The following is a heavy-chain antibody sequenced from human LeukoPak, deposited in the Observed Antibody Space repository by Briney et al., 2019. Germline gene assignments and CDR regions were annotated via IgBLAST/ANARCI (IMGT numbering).Heavy chain of an antibody. V-gene: IGHV3-21*01. CDR3: ARDPLRYLRVGHYDY. CDR1: GFTFSNSA. CDR2: TDYDSSHI. J-gene: IGHJ4*02. D-gene: IGHD3-16*01. Sequence: PGGSLRLSCAASGFTFSNSAMNWVRQVPGKGLEWVSSTDYDSSHIYYAASVRGRFTISRDNARNSVYLQMNSLRVEDTAVYYCARDPLRYLRVGHYDYWGQGPLVAVSS.